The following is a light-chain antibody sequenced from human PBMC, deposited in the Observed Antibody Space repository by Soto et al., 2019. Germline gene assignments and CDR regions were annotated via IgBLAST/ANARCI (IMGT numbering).Light chain of an antibody. V-gene: IGKV1-5*01. J-gene: IGKJ1*01. CDR2: DAS. Sequence: DIQMTQSPSTLSASIGYRFTITCRASQTISNWLAWYKQKPGKAPKVLIHDASRLESGVPSRLSGSGSGTEFTLTINNMTPDDFAIYYCRQYKSQSTFGQGTKVDIK. CDR1: QTISNW. CDR3: RQYKSQST.